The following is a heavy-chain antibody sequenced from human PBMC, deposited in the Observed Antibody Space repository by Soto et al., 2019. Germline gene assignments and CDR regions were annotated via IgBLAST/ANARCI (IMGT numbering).Heavy chain of an antibody. CDR1: GFTFSKYD. D-gene: IGHD1-1*01. CDR2: ISGTAVST. J-gene: IGHJ4*01. Sequence: EVVLLESGRGLAQPGGSLRLSCVASGFTFSKYDLNWVRQAPGKGLEWVASISGTAVSTDYADSVKGRFTISRDNSKNTVSLQMDNLRVEDTATYFCVNWNDEDVDWGQGTLVAVSS. V-gene: IGHV3-23*01. CDR3: VNWNDEDVD.